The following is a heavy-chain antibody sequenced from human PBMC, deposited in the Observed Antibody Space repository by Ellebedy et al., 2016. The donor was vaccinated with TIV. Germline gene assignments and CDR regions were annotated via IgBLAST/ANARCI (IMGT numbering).Heavy chain of an antibody. J-gene: IGHJ4*02. CDR2: IDWDDDK. CDR3: ARTDGSGWAFDS. CDR1: GFSLSTTRVS. Sequence: SGPTLVTPTQTLTLTCTFSGFSLSTTRVSVSWIRQPPGKALEWLARIDWDDDKYFNTSLRTRPTISKDTSKNQVVLTMTNMDPVDTATYYCARTDGSGWAFDSWGQGTLVTVSS. V-gene: IGHV2-70*11. D-gene: IGHD6-19*01.